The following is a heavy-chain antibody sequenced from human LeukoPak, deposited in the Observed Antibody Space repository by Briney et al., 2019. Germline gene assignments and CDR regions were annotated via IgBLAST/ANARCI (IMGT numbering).Heavy chain of an antibody. CDR2: FGVSGGNT. CDR1: GFTFSSYA. Sequence: GGSLRLSCAASGFTFSSYAMSWVRQAPGKGLEWVSTFGVSGGNTYYADSVKGRFTISRDNSKNMLYLQLDSLRAEDTAVYYCARGHREPYWGQGTLVTVSS. D-gene: IGHD1-26*01. J-gene: IGHJ4*02. V-gene: IGHV3-23*01. CDR3: ARGHREPY.